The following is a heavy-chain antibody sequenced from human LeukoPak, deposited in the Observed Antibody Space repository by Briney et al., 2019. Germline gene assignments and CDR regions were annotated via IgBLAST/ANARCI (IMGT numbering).Heavy chain of an antibody. CDR3: ARDKCSGGTCYGYFQH. CDR1: GFSFSGNH. Sequence: GSLRLSCAASGFSFSGNHMNWVRQAPGKGLEWVSYISSNSRDIYYADSVMGRFTISRDNIENTLYLQMNSLRAEDTAIYYCARDKCSGGTCYGYFQHWGQGTLVTVSS. V-gene: IGHV3-21*05. CDR2: ISSNSRDI. D-gene: IGHD2-15*01. J-gene: IGHJ1*01.